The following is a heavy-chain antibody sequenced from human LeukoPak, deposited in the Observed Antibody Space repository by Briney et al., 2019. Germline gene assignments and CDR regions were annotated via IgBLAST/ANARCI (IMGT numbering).Heavy chain of an antibody. J-gene: IGHJ2*01. D-gene: IGHD3-22*01. V-gene: IGHV4-30-4*01. Sequence: SQTLSLTCTVSGGSISSGAYYWSWIRQPPGKGLEWIGYIYYSGSTYYNPSLKSRVTISVDTSKNQFSLKLSSVTAADTVVYYCAREGYYYDSSGYNYWYFDLWGRGTLVTVSS. CDR1: GGSISSGAYY. CDR2: IYYSGST. CDR3: AREGYYYDSSGYNYWYFDL.